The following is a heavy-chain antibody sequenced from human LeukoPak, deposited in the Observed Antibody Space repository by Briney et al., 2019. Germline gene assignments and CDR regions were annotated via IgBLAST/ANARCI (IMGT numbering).Heavy chain of an antibody. D-gene: IGHD1-26*01. Sequence: QSGGPLRLSCVASGFTFSHYWMSWVRQAPGKGLEWVSAISGSGGSTYYADSVKGRFTISRDNSKNTLYLQMSSLTAADTAVYYCAKDRSIGTYYTFDHWGQGTLVTVSS. CDR2: ISGSGGST. J-gene: IGHJ4*02. V-gene: IGHV3-23*01. CDR1: GFTFSHYW. CDR3: AKDRSIGTYYTFDH.